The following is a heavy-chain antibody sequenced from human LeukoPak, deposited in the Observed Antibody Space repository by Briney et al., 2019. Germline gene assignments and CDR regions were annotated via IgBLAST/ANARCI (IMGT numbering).Heavy chain of an antibody. Sequence: PSETLSLTCTVSDVSIKNYYWSWIRQPAGKGLEWIGRIYTSGSTNYNPSLKSRVTISVDTSKNQFSLKLSSVTAADTAVYYCARAPEDCSSTSCYPLYYFDYWGQGTLVTVSS. CDR3: ARAPEDCSSTSCYPLYYFDY. CDR1: DVSIKNYY. D-gene: IGHD2-2*01. CDR2: IYTSGST. J-gene: IGHJ4*02. V-gene: IGHV4-4*07.